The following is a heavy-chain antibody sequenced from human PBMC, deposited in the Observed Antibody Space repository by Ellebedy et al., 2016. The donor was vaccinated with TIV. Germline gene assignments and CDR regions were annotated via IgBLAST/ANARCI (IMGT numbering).Heavy chain of an antibody. CDR1: GFTFRRFW. CDR3: ARERWFGELLRY. J-gene: IGHJ4*02. CDR2: IKYDEIEK. D-gene: IGHD3-10*01. Sequence: PGGSLRLSCAASGFTFRRFWMGWIRQAPGKGPEYVAHIKYDEIEKYHANSVKGRFTISRDNARNSVYLQMNSLRVDDTALYYCARERWFGELLRYWGQGTLVTVSS. V-gene: IGHV3-7*01.